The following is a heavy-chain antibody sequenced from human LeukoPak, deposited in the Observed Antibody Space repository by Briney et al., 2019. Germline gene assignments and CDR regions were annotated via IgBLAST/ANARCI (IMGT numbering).Heavy chain of an antibody. CDR3: ARGWFGELSGVWFDP. J-gene: IGHJ5*02. CDR1: GGSISSYY. D-gene: IGHD3-10*01. V-gene: IGHV4-4*07. CDR2: IYTSGST. Sequence: PSETLSLTCTVSGGSISSYYWSWIRQPAGKGLEWIGRIYTSGSTNYNPSLKSRATMSVDTSKNQFSLKLSSVTAADTAVYYCARGWFGELSGVWFDPWGQGTLVTVSS.